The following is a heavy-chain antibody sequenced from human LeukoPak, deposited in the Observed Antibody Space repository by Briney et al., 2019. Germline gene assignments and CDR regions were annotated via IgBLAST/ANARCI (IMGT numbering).Heavy chain of an antibody. J-gene: IGHJ4*02. Sequence: GGSLRLSGAASGFTFSSYGMYWVRQAPGKGLEWVAVISFDGSNKYYADSVRGRFTVSRDNSKDTLYLQMNSLRAEDTAVYYCAKDEIGAVAGLLDYWGQGILVTVSS. D-gene: IGHD6-19*01. CDR3: AKDEIGAVAGLLDY. CDR2: ISFDGSNK. V-gene: IGHV3-30*18. CDR1: GFTFSSYG.